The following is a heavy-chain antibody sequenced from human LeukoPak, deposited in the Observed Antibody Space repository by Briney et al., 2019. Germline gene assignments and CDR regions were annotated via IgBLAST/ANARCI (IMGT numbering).Heavy chain of an antibody. J-gene: IGHJ4*02. CDR2: ISGSDGYT. CDR3: ARVRVDRGYAYFDY. CDR1: GFTFSSYA. V-gene: IGHV3-23*01. Sequence: GGSLRLSCGASGFTFSSYAMSWVRQAPGKGLEWVSGISGSDGYTYYADSVKGRFTISRQDAKNSLYLQMNNLRAGDTAVYYCARVRVDRGYAYFDYWGQGTLVTVSS. D-gene: IGHD5-18*01.